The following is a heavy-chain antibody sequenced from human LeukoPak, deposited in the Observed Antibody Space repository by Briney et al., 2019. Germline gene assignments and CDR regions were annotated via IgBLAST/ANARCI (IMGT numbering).Heavy chain of an antibody. CDR3: ARVRIAVAGTGEIDY. CDR1: GGTFSSYA. D-gene: IGHD6-19*01. Sequence: ASVKVSCKASGGTFSSYAISWVRQAPGQGLEWMGGIIPIFGTANYAQKFQGRVTITADKSTSTAYMELSSLRSEDTAVYYCARVRIAVAGTGEIDYWGQGTLVTVSS. CDR2: IIPIFGTA. V-gene: IGHV1-69*06. J-gene: IGHJ4*02.